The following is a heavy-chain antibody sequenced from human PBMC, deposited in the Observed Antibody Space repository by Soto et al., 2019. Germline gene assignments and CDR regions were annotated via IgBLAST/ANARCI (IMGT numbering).Heavy chain of an antibody. CDR3: ARILFGRSVAGGYFYMDV. CDR1: GFSLSNGKVG. D-gene: IGHD6-19*01. CDR2: IFSNDEK. J-gene: IGHJ6*03. V-gene: IGHV2-26*01. Sequence: HVTLKESGPVLVKPTETLTLTCTVSGFSLSNGKVGVSWIRQPPGKALEWLAHIFSNDEKSYRTSLKSRLTISEDTSKSQVVLTMTNAGPVDTATYYCARILFGRSVAGGYFYMDVWGKETTVTVSS.